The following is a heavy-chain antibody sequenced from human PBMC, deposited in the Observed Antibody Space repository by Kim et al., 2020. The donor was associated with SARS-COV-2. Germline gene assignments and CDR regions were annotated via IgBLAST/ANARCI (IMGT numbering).Heavy chain of an antibody. J-gene: IGHJ4*02. V-gene: IGHV3-74*01. D-gene: IGHD3-10*01. CDR3: ARGVRGAYGSGSYGFDY. Sequence: VKGLITSSRDNAKNPLYLQMNSLRAEDTAVYYCARGVRGAYGSGSYGFDYWGQGTLVTVSS.